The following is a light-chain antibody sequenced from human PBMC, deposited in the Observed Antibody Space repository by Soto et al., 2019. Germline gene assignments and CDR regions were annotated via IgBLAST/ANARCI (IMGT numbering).Light chain of an antibody. CDR2: GAS. Sequence: VRPQATATLSVPPGERASLSCRASQSVSSILAWYQQKPGQAPRLLIYGASNRATGTPARFSGSGSGTEFTLTISSLESEDVAVYYCQQYNNWPRTFGQGTKVDIK. V-gene: IGKV3-15*01. J-gene: IGKJ1*01. CDR3: QQYNNWPRT. CDR1: QSVSSI.